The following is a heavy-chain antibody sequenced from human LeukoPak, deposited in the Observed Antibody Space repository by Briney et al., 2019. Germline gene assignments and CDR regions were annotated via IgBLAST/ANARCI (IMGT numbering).Heavy chain of an antibody. CDR2: IYYSGST. V-gene: IGHV4-30-4*08. CDR3: ARERGDYDKSWFDP. D-gene: IGHD4-17*01. J-gene: IGHJ5*02. CDR1: GGSISSGDYY. Sequence: SQTLSLTCTVSGGSISSGDYYWSWIRQPPGKGLEWIGYIYYSGSTYYNPSLKSRVTISVGTSKNQFSLKLSSVTAADTAVYYCARERGDYDKSWFDPWGQGTLVTVSS.